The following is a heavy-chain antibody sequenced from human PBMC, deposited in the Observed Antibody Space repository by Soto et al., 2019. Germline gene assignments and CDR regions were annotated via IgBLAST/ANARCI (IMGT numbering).Heavy chain of an antibody. Sequence: ASVKVSCKVSGYTLTELSMHWVRQAPGKGLEWMGGFDPEDGETIYAQKFQGRVTMTEDTSTDTAYMELSSLRSEDTAVYYCATGRITIFGVVLDAFDIWGQGTMVTVSS. CDR2: FDPEDGET. CDR3: ATGRITIFGVVLDAFDI. J-gene: IGHJ3*02. V-gene: IGHV1-24*01. D-gene: IGHD3-3*01. CDR1: GYTLTELS.